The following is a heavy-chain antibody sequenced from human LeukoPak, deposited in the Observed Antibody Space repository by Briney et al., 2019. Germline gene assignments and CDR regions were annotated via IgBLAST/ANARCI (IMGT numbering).Heavy chain of an antibody. Sequence: ASVKVSCKTSGYTFTSYGISWVRQAPGQGLEWMGWISAYNGNTNYAQKLQGRVTMTRNTSISTAYMELSSLRSEDTAVYYCARGPLGSSMNYWGQGTLVTVSS. J-gene: IGHJ4*02. CDR3: ARGPLGSSMNY. V-gene: IGHV1-18*01. CDR2: ISAYNGNT. D-gene: IGHD2-2*01. CDR1: GYTFTSYG.